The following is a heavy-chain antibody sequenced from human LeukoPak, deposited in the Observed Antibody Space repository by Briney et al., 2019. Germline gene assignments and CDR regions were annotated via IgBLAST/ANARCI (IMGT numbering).Heavy chain of an antibody. CDR3: VRAPPYSAGGIDY. CDR2: VNSDGSST. V-gene: IGHV3-74*01. CDR1: GFTFSTYW. D-gene: IGHD1-1*01. Sequence: PGGSLRLSCAASGFTFSTYWMHWVRQAPGKGLVWVSRVNSDGSSTTYADSVKGRFTISRDNAKNTLYLQMNSLRAEDTAVYYCVRAPPYSAGGIDYWGQGTLVTVSS. J-gene: IGHJ4*02.